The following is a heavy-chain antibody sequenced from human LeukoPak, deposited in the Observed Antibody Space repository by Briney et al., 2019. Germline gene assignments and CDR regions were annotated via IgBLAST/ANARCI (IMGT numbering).Heavy chain of an antibody. V-gene: IGHV3-30*04. CDR1: GFTFSSYA. Sequence: GGSLRLSCAASGFTFSSYAMHWVRRAPGKGREWVAVISYDGSNKYYADSVKGRFTISRDNSKNTLYLQMNSLRAEDTAVYYCAGQLGYCSGGSCLDYWGQGTLVTVSS. CDR3: AGQLGYCSGGSCLDY. J-gene: IGHJ4*02. D-gene: IGHD2-15*01. CDR2: ISYDGSNK.